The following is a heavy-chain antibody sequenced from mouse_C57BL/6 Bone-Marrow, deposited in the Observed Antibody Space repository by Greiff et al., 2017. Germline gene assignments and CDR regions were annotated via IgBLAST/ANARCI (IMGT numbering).Heavy chain of an antibody. CDR1: GFTFNTYA. V-gene: IGHV10-3*01. CDR2: IRSKSSNYAT. Sequence: EVQLVESGGGLVQPKGSLKLSCAASGFTFNTYAMHWVRQAPGKGLEWVARIRSKSSNYATYYADSVKDRLTISRDDTPSMLHLQMNTPKTEDTAMEYCVRESDYGPPFAYWGQGTLVTVSA. CDR3: VRESDYGPPFAY. J-gene: IGHJ3*01. D-gene: IGHD1-1*01.